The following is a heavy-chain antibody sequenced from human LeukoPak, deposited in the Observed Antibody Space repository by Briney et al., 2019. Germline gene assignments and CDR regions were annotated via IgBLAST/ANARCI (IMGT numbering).Heavy chain of an antibody. CDR3: ARYYDSSGSDAFDI. J-gene: IGHJ3*02. Sequence: PSETLSLTCTVSGGSISSYYWSWIRQPPGKGLEWIGYIYYSGSTNYNPSLKSRVTISVDTSKNQFSLKLSSVTAADTAVYYCARYYDSSGSDAFDIWGQGTMVTVSS. V-gene: IGHV4-59*01. CDR2: IYYSGST. D-gene: IGHD3-22*01. CDR1: GGSISSYY.